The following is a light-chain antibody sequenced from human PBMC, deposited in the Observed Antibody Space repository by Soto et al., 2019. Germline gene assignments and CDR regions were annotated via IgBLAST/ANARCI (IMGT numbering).Light chain of an antibody. J-gene: IGLJ3*02. Sequence: QTVVTQSPSASASLRASVKLTCTLSSGHSSYTIAWHQQQPEKGPRYLMTLNSDGSHSKGDGIPDRFSGSSSGAERYLSISSLQCEDEADYYCQTWGTGIEVFVGGTKLTVL. CDR3: QTWGTGIEV. CDR1: SGHSSYT. V-gene: IGLV4-69*01. CDR2: LNSDGSH.